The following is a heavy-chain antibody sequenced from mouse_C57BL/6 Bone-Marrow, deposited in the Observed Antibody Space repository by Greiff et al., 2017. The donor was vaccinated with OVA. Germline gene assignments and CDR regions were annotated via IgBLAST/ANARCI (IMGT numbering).Heavy chain of an antibody. CDR2: IWTGGGT. D-gene: IGHD1-1*01. V-gene: IGHV2-9-1*01. CDR1: GFSLTSYA. J-gene: IGHJ4*01. CDR3: ARVTTVVEGVYAMDY. Sequence: VKLVESGPGLVAPSQSLSITCTVSGFSLTSYAISWVRQPPGKGLEWLGVIWTGGGTNYNSALKSRLSISKDNSKSQVFLKMNSLQTDDTARYYCARVTTVVEGVYAMDYWGQGTSVTVSS.